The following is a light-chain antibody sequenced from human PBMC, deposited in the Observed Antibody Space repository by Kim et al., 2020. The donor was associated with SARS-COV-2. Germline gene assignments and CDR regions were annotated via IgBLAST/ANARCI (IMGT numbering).Light chain of an antibody. J-gene: IGKJ1*01. Sequence: SPGERATPPCRASQSVSSSYLAWYQQKPGQAPRLLIDGASSRATGIPDRFSGSGSGTDFTLTISRLEPEDFAVYYCQQYGSSPWTFGQGTKVDIK. CDR1: QSVSSSY. CDR2: GAS. V-gene: IGKV3-20*01. CDR3: QQYGSSPWT.